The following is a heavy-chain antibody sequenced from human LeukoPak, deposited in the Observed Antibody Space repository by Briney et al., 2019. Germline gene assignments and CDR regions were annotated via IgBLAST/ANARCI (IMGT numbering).Heavy chain of an antibody. D-gene: IGHD5-18*01. CDR1: GYTFTNYG. J-gene: IGHJ3*02. CDR2: ISAKNGNT. CDR3: ARDTAMPLIDDAFDI. Sequence: GASVKVSCKASGYTFTNYGISWVRQAPGQGLEWIGWISAKNGNTKYAEKFQGRVTMTTSTPTSTAYMELGSLRSDDTAVYYCARDTAMPLIDDAFDIWGQGTMVTVSS. V-gene: IGHV1-18*01.